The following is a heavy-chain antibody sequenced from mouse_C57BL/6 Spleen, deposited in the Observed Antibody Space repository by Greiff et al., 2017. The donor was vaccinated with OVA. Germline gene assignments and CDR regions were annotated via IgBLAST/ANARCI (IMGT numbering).Heavy chain of an antibody. Sequence: QVHVKQPGAELVRPGSSVKLSCKASGYTFTSYWMHWVKQRPIQGLEWIGNIDPSDSETHYNQKFKDKATLTVDKSSSTAYMQLSSRTSEDSAVYYCGRKDIKDSNSWYIDVWGTGTTVTVSS. CDR2: IDPSDSET. D-gene: IGHD2-5*01. J-gene: IGHJ1*03. CDR1: GYTFTSYW. CDR3: GRKDIKDSNSWYIDV. V-gene: IGHV1-52*01.